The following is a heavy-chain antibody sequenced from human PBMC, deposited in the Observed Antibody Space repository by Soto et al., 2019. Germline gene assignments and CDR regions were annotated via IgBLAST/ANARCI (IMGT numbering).Heavy chain of an antibody. Sequence: GGSLRLSCAAPVFTFSTYGMHLVRQAPGEGLEWVAAMSYDGTKQYYVDSVKGRFTISRDNSRNTLFLQLNSLRDEDTAVYYCAKEYGSTWLEHWGQGTPVTVSS. CDR2: MSYDGTKQ. CDR3: AKEYGSTWLEH. V-gene: IGHV3-30*18. CDR1: VFTFSTYG. J-gene: IGHJ4*02. D-gene: IGHD6-13*01.